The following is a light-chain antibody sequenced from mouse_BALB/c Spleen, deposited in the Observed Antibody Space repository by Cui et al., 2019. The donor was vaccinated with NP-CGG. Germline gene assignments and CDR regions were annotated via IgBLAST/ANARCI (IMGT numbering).Light chain of an antibody. CDR1: TGTVTTSNY. CDR3: ALWYSNHWV. Sequence: QAVVTQDSALTTSPGETVTLTCRSSTGTVTTSNYANWVQEKPDHLFTGLISCTNNRAPGVPSRFSGSLIGDKAALTITGTQTEDEAIYFCALWYSNHWVFGGGTKLTVL. J-gene: IGLJ1*01. CDR2: CTN. V-gene: IGLV1*01.